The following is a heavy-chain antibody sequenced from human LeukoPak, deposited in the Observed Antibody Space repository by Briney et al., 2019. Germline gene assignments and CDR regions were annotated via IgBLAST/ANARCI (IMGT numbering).Heavy chain of an antibody. CDR3: ARYIVATISANFDY. Sequence: GGSLRLSCAASGFTFSSYWMSWVRQAPGKGLEWVSYISSSGSTIYYADSVKGRFTISRDNAKNSLYLQMNSLRAEDTAVYYCARYIVATISANFDYWGQGTLVTVSS. CDR2: ISSSGSTI. CDR1: GFTFSSYW. D-gene: IGHD5-12*01. J-gene: IGHJ4*02. V-gene: IGHV3-48*04.